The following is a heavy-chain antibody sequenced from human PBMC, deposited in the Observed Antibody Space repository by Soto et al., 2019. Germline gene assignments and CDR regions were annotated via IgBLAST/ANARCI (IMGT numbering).Heavy chain of an antibody. CDR1: GFTFSSYD. V-gene: IGHV3-64*01. CDR2: ISSNGGST. CDR3: ARVRQSYGDYDY. D-gene: IGHD4-17*01. J-gene: IGHJ4*02. Sequence: PGGSLRLSCAASGFTFSSYDMHWVRQAPGKGLQYVSLISSNGGSTYYANSVKGRFTISRDNSKNTLYLQMGSLRAEDMAVYYCARVRQSYGDYDYWGQGTLVTVSS.